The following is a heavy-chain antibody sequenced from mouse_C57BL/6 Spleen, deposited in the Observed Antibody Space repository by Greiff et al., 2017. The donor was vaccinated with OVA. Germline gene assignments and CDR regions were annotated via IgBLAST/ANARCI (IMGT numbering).Heavy chain of an antibody. Sequence: VQLQQPGAELVKPGASVKMSCKASGYTFTSYWITWVKQRPGQGLEWIGDIYPGSGSTNYNEKFKSKATLTVDTSSSTASMQLSSLTSESCAIYYCASWVYYGSEGDYWGQGTTLTVSS. V-gene: IGHV1-55*01. J-gene: IGHJ2*01. CDR1: GYTFTSYW. D-gene: IGHD1-1*01. CDR3: ASWVYYGSEGDY. CDR2: IYPGSGST.